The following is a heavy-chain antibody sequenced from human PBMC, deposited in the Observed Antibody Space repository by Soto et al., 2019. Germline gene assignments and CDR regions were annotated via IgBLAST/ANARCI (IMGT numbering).Heavy chain of an antibody. CDR3: VKSAYCGPDCDSRVDF. CDR1: GFPLSSSGVG. Sequence: QITLKESGPTLVKPTQTLTVTCTFSGFPLSSSGVGVGWVRQPPGKALEWLAVIYWNDDSRYNPSLRTRRSITKDTSKTQVVRTMSNLGPVDAVTYYCVKSAYCGPDCDSRVDFWGQGTPVTVSS. V-gene: IGHV2-5*04. D-gene: IGHD2-21*01. CDR2: IYWNDDS. J-gene: IGHJ4*02.